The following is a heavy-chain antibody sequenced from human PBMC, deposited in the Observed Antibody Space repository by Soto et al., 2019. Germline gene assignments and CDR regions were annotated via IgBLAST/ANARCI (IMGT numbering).Heavy chain of an antibody. CDR2: IIPIFGTA. Sequence: QVQLVQPGAEVKKPGSSVKVSCKASGGTFSSYAISWVRQAPGQGLEWMGGIIPIFGTANYAQKFQGRVTITADESTSTAYMELSSLRSEDTAVYYCAREDSITMVRGVRLDYWGQGTLVTVSS. D-gene: IGHD3-10*01. V-gene: IGHV1-69*01. CDR3: AREDSITMVRGVRLDY. J-gene: IGHJ4*02. CDR1: GGTFSSYA.